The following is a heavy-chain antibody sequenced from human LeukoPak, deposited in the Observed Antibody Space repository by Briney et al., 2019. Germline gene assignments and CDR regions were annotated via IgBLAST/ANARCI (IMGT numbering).Heavy chain of an antibody. J-gene: IGHJ6*02. CDR2: ISAYNGNT. D-gene: IGHD3-22*01. V-gene: IGHV1-18*04. Sequence: ASVKVSYKASGYTFTSYGISWVRQAPGQGLEWMGWISAYNGNTNYAQKLQGRVTMTTDTSTSTAYMELRSLRSDDTAVYYCARGYYYDSSGSQEYYYGMDVWGQGTTVTVSS. CDR1: GYTFTSYG. CDR3: ARGYYYDSSGSQEYYYGMDV.